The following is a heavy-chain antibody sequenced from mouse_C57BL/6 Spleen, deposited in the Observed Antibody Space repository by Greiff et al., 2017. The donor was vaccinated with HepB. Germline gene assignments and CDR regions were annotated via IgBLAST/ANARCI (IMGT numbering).Heavy chain of an antibody. CDR3: AREGYGSSYDYYAMDY. CDR1: GYTFTDYY. V-gene: IGHV1-19*01. J-gene: IGHJ4*01. Sequence: VQLQQSGPVLVKPGASVKMSCKASGYTFTDYYMNWVKQSHGKSLEWIGVINPYNGGTSYNQKFKGKATLTVDKSSSTAYMELNSLTSEDSAVYYCAREGYGSSYDYYAMDYWGQGTSVTVSS. D-gene: IGHD1-1*01. CDR2: INPYNGGT.